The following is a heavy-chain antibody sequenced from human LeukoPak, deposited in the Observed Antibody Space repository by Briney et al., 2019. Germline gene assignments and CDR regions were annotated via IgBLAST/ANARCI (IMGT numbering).Heavy chain of an antibody. J-gene: IGHJ4*02. V-gene: IGHV3-7*01. D-gene: IGHD1-26*01. CDR3: ARVGAWDLQRVFEY. Sequence: GGSLRLSCAASGLRFGDYWMTWARHIPGKGLEWVANIKQDGAEKHYAESVEGRFIISRDNAKNSLYLEMDSLKVEDTAVYYCARVGAWDLQRVFEYWGQGTLVTVSS. CDR1: GLRFGDYW. CDR2: IKQDGAEK.